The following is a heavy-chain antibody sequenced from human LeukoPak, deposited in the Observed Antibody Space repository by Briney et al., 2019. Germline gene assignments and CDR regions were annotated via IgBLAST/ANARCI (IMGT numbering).Heavy chain of an antibody. J-gene: IGHJ3*02. V-gene: IGHV1-3*01. Sequence: ASVKVSCKASGYTFTSYAMHWVRQAPGQRLEWMGWINAGNGNTKYSQKFQGRVTITGDTSASTAYMELSSLRSEDTAVYYCARETYYYDSSGYSNAFDIWGQGTMVTVSS. CDR1: GYTFTSYA. D-gene: IGHD3-22*01. CDR2: INAGNGNT. CDR3: ARETYYYDSSGYSNAFDI.